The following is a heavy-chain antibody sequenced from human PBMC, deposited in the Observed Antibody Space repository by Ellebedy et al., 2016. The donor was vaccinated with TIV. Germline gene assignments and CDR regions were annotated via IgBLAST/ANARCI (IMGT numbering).Heavy chain of an antibody. CDR1: GYTLTELS. CDR2: FDSEEGET. CDR3: AADYGDYVAED. J-gene: IGHJ4*02. Sequence: AASVKVSCKVSGYTLTELSMHWVRQAPGKGLEWMGGFDSEEGETIYAQKFQGRLTIIADTATSTDYMELSSLTYEDTAVYYCAADYGDYVAEDWGQGTLITVSS. V-gene: IGHV1-24*01. D-gene: IGHD4-17*01.